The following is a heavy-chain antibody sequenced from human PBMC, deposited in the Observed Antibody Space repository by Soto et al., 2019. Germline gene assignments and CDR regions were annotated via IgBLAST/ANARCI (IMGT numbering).Heavy chain of an antibody. CDR1: GFTFSDYY. Sequence: GGSLRLSCAASGFTFSDYYMSWIRQAPGKGLEWVSYISSSSSYTNYAYSVKGRFTISRDNAKNSLYLQMNSLRAEDTAVYYCAKGPQAGYYDSGTFYSSVPWGQGT. D-gene: IGHD3-10*01. CDR3: AKGPQAGYYDSGTFYSSVP. CDR2: ISSSSSYT. J-gene: IGHJ5*02. V-gene: IGHV3-11*06.